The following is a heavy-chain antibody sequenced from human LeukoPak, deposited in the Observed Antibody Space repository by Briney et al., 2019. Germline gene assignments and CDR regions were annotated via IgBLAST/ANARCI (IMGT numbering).Heavy chain of an antibody. CDR3: AKDGSGSYLNY. J-gene: IGHJ4*02. CDR2: ISASGTNT. V-gene: IGHV3-23*01. Sequence: PGGSLRLSCAASGFTFRNYAMTWVRPAPGKGLEWVSAISASGTNTYYADSVKGRFTISRDNSKNTVYLQMNSLRAEDTAVYYCAKDGSGSYLNYWGQGTLVTVSS. D-gene: IGHD3-10*01. CDR1: GFTFRNYA.